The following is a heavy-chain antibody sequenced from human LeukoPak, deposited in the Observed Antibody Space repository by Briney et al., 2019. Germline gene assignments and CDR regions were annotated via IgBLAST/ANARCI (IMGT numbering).Heavy chain of an antibody. V-gene: IGHV3-30*02. CDR3: TKDWVTIFGVAMGGY. CDR1: GFTFSSYG. D-gene: IGHD3-3*01. CDR2: IRYDGSNK. Sequence: PGGSLRLSCAASGFTFSSYGMHWVRQAPGKGLEWVAFIRYDGSNKYYADSVKGRFTISRDNSKNTLYLQMNSLRAEDTAVYYCTKDWVTIFGVAMGGYWGQGTLVPVSS. J-gene: IGHJ4*02.